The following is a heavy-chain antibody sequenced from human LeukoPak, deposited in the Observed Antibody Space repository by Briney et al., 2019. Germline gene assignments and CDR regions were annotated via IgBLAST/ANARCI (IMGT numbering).Heavy chain of an antibody. CDR1: GFTFSSYW. CDR2: INHNGNVN. CDR3: ARNNGMDV. V-gene: IGHV3-7*03. J-gene: IGHJ6*02. Sequence: GGSLRLSCAASGFTFSSYWMNWARQAPGKGLEWVASINHNGNVNYYVNSVKGRFTISKDNAKNSLYLQMNSLRAEDTALYHCARNNGMDVWGQGTTVIVSS.